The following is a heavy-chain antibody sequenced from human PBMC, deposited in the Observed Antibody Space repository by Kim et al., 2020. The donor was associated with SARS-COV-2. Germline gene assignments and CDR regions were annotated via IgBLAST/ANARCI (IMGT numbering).Heavy chain of an antibody. CDR3: ARVVGSSWVENYFDY. Sequence: SETLSLTCTVSGGSISSYYWSWIRQPPGKGLEWIGYIYYSGSTNYNPSLKSRVTISVDTSKNQFSLKLSSVTAVDTAVYYCARVVGSSWVENYFDYWGQGTLVTVSS. J-gene: IGHJ4*02. CDR2: IYYSGST. D-gene: IGHD6-13*01. V-gene: IGHV4-59*01. CDR1: GGSISSYY.